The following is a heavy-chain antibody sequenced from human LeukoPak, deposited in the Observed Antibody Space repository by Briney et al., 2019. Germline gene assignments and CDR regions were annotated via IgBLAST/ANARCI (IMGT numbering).Heavy chain of an antibody. J-gene: IGHJ4*02. V-gene: IGHV4-59*11. Sequence: SETLSLTCTVSGGSISPHYWTWIRQPPGKGLEWIGYIYYSGSTNYNPSLKSRVTILVDTSKNQFSLKLSSVTAADTAVYYCARGGLSSGWYYFDYWGQGALVTVSS. CDR3: ARGGLSSGWYYFDY. D-gene: IGHD6-19*01. CDR1: GGSISPHY. CDR2: IYYSGST.